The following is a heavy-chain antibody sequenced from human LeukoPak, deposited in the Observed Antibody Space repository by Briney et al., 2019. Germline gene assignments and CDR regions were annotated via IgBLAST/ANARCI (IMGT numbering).Heavy chain of an antibody. V-gene: IGHV3-23*01. CDR2: ISGSGGST. J-gene: IGHJ6*03. CDR1: GFTFSSYA. D-gene: IGHD6-13*01. Sequence: GGSLRLSCAASGFTFSSYAMSWVRQAPGKGLEWVSAISGSGGSTYYADSVKGRFTISRDNSKNTLYLQMNSLRAEDTAVYYCAKGGGSSWYYYYYMDVWGKGTTVTISS. CDR3: AKGGGSSWYYYYYMDV.